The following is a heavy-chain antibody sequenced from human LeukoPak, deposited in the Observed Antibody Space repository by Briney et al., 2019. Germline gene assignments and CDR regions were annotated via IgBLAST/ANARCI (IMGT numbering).Heavy chain of an antibody. J-gene: IGHJ4*02. CDR3: AKDSYSKGDY. CDR1: GFTFSSSW. D-gene: IGHD4-11*01. CDR2: INHDGSVK. Sequence: PGGSLRLSCVASGFTFSSSWMAWVRQARGKGLQWVANINHDGSVKNYVGSVKGRFAISRDNAQNSFYLQMNSLETDDTAVYYCAKDSYSKGDYWGQGTLVTVSS. V-gene: IGHV3-7*01.